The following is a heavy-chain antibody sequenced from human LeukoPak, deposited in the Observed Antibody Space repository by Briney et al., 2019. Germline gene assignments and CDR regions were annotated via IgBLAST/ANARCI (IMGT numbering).Heavy chain of an antibody. V-gene: IGHV5-51*01. J-gene: IGHJ4*02. D-gene: IGHD3-22*01. Sequence: GESLKISCKGSGYSFTSHWIVWVRQLPGKGLEWMGTIYPGDSDTRYRPSFQGQVTISADKSVSTAYLQWNSLKASDTAMYYCARQERAATSYYDSSGFYIYWGQGTLVTVSS. CDR2: IYPGDSDT. CDR3: ARQERAATSYYDSSGFYIY. CDR1: GYSFTSHW.